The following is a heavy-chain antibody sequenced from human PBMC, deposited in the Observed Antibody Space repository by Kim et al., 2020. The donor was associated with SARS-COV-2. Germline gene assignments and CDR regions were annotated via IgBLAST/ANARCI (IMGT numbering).Heavy chain of an antibody. V-gene: IGHV3-33*06. CDR2: IWYDGSNK. Sequence: GGSLRLSCAASGFTFSSYAMHWVRQAPGKGLEWVAVIWYDGSNKYYADSVKGRFTISRDNSKNTLYLQMNSLRAEDTAVYYCAKEILSSGYYLYYYYYGMDVWGQGTTVTVSS. CDR1: GFTFSSYA. CDR3: AKEILSSGYYLYYYYYGMDV. D-gene: IGHD3-22*01. J-gene: IGHJ6*02.